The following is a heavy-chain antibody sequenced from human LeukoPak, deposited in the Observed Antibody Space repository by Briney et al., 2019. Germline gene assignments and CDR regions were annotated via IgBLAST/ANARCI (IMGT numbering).Heavy chain of an antibody. Sequence: GGSLRLSCAASGFTFDDYAMHWVRQAPGKGLEWVSGISWNSGSIGYADSVKGRFTIPRDNAKNSLYLQMNSLRAEDTALYYCAKDSGSMTTVTLFDYWGQGTLVTVSS. CDR1: GFTFDDYA. CDR3: AKDSGSMTTVTLFDY. J-gene: IGHJ4*02. CDR2: ISWNSGSI. V-gene: IGHV3-9*01. D-gene: IGHD4-17*01.